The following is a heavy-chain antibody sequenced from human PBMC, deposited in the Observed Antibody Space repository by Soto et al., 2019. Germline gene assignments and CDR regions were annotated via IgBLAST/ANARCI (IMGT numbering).Heavy chain of an antibody. V-gene: IGHV4-30-4*01. CDR2: VYHTGST. D-gene: IGHD3-22*01. CDR3: ASGAYDISGNRIDS. Sequence: PSETLSLTCTVSGGSISGDYYWNWIRQAPGKGLEWIGYVYHTGSTYHNPSLKSRGSISVDTSNNQFSLKLSSVIAADTAVYFCASGAYDISGNRIDSWGQGIRVTVSS. CDR1: GGSISGDYY. J-gene: IGHJ5*01.